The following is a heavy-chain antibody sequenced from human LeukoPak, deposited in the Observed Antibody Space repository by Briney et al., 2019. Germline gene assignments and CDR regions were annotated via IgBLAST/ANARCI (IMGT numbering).Heavy chain of an antibody. J-gene: IGHJ4*02. V-gene: IGHV1-24*01. Sequence: ASVKVSCKVSGYTLTELSMHWVRQAPGKGLEWMGGFDPEDGETIYAQKFQGRVTMTEDTSTDTAYMELGSLRSEDTAVYYCATAGSYYYDSSGPFDYWGQGTLVTVSS. CDR1: GYTLTELS. CDR3: ATAGSYYYDSSGPFDY. D-gene: IGHD3-22*01. CDR2: FDPEDGET.